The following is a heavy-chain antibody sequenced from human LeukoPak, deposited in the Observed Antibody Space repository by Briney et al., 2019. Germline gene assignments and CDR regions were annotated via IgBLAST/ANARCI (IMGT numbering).Heavy chain of an antibody. Sequence: GGSLRLSCAASGFTFSSYGMHWVRQAPGKGLEWVAFIRYDGSNKYYADSVKGRFTISRDNSKNTLYLQMNSLRAEDTAVYYCAKDGRLAVADYYFDYWGQGTLVTVSS. CDR2: IRYDGSNK. CDR3: AKDGRLAVADYYFDY. V-gene: IGHV3-30*02. D-gene: IGHD6-19*01. J-gene: IGHJ4*02. CDR1: GFTFSSYG.